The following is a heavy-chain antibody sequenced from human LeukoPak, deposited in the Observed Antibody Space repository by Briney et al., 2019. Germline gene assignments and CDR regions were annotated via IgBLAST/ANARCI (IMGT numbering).Heavy chain of an antibody. J-gene: IGHJ6*03. Sequence: EASETLSLTCAVYGGSFSGYYWSWIRQPPGKGLEWIGEINHSGSTNYNPSLKSRVTISVDTSKNQFSLKLSSVTAADTAVYYCARGGGYCSSTSCYRRYYYYYMDVWGKGTTVTVSS. V-gene: IGHV4-34*01. CDR3: ARGGGYCSSTSCYRRYYYYYMDV. CDR1: GGSFSGYY. CDR2: INHSGST. D-gene: IGHD2-2*02.